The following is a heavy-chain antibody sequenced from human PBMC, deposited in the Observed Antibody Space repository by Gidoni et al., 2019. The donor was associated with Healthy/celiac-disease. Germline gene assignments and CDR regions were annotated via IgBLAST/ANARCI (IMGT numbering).Heavy chain of an antibody. V-gene: IGHV3-43D*04. CDR1: GSTFDDYA. CDR3: AKESTVTTLDY. CDR2: ISWDGGST. J-gene: IGHJ4*02. D-gene: IGHD4-17*01. Sequence: EVQPVESGGVVVQPGGSLIPSCAAFGSTFDDYAMHWVRQAPGKGLEWVSLISWDGGSTYYADSVKGRFTISRDNSKNSLYLQMNSLRAEDTALYYCAKESTVTTLDYWGQGTLVTVSS.